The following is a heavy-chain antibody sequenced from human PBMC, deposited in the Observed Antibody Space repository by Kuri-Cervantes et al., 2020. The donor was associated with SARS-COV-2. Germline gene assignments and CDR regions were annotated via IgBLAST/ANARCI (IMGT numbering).Heavy chain of an antibody. Sequence: SQTLSLTCAVYGGSFSGYYWSWIRQPPGKGLEWIGEINHSRSTYYNPSLKSRVTISLDRSKNQFSLKLSSVTASDTAVYYCAGAGGIYNWFDPWGQGTLVTVSS. CDR2: INHSRST. CDR1: GGSFSGYY. V-gene: IGHV4-34*01. CDR3: AGAGGIYNWFDP. D-gene: IGHD3-10*01. J-gene: IGHJ5*02.